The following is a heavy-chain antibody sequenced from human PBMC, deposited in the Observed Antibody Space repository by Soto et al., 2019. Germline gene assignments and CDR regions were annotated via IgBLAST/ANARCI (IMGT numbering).Heavy chain of an antibody. J-gene: IGHJ5*02. D-gene: IGHD6-13*01. CDR2: INPSGGST. CDR1: GYTFTSYY. V-gene: IGHV1-46*01. Sequence: ASVKVSCKASGYTFTSYYMHWVRQAPGQGLEWMGIINPSGGSTSYAQKFQGRVTMTRDTSTSTVYMELSSLRSEDTAVYYCAGSPPAAAGTLPSMLWFDTWGQGTLVTVSS. CDR3: AGSPPAAAGTLPSMLWFDT.